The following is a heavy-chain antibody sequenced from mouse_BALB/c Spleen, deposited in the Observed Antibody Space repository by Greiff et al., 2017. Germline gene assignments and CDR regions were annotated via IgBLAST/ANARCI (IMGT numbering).Heavy chain of an antibody. CDR2: ISSGGSYT. Sequence: EVQLVESGGDLVKPGGSLKLSCAASGFTFSSYGMSWVRQTPDKRLEWVATISSGGSYTYYPDSVKGRFTISRDNAKNTLYLQMSSLKSEVTAMYYCARMKLGAMDYWGQGTSVTVSS. V-gene: IGHV5-6*01. CDR3: ARMKLGAMDY. J-gene: IGHJ4*01. D-gene: IGHD4-1*01. CDR1: GFTFSSYG.